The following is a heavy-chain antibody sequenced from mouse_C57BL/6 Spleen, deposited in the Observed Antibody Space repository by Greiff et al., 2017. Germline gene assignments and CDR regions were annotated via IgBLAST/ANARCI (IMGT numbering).Heavy chain of an antibody. J-gene: IGHJ4*01. D-gene: IGHD1-1*01. Sequence: QVQLQQPGAELVRPGSSVKLSCKASGYTFTSYWMHWVKQRPIQGLEWIGNIDPSDSETHYNQKFKDKATLTVDKSSSTAYMQLSSLTSEDSAVYYCARPGSSYDYYAMDYWGQGTSVTVSS. CDR2: IDPSDSET. V-gene: IGHV1-52*01. CDR1: GYTFTSYW. CDR3: ARPGSSYDYYAMDY.